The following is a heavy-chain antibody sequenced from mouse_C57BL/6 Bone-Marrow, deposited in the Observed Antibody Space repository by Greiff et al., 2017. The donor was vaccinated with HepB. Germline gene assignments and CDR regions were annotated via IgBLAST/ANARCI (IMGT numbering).Heavy chain of an antibody. CDR1: GYTFTDYY. Sequence: QVHVKQSGPELVKPGASVKISCKASGYTFTDYYINWVKQRPGQGLEWIGWIFPGSGSTYYNEKFKGKATLTVDKSSSTAYMLLSSLTSEDSAVYFCARSSYYYGSSHWYFDVWGTGTTVTVSS. CDR3: ARSSYYYGSSHWYFDV. J-gene: IGHJ1*03. V-gene: IGHV1-75*01. D-gene: IGHD1-1*01. CDR2: IFPGSGST.